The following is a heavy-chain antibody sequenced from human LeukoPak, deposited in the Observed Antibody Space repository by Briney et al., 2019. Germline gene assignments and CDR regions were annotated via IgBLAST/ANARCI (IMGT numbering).Heavy chain of an antibody. Sequence: PGGSLRLSCAASGFSFGTYAMHWVRQAPGKGLEYVSAISSNGRITYYANSVKGRFTISRDNSKNILYLQMGSLRAEDTAVYYRARVSGWYWFDNWGQGTLVTVSS. J-gene: IGHJ4*02. CDR2: ISSNGRIT. CDR3: ARVSGWYWFDN. V-gene: IGHV3-64*01. CDR1: GFSFGTYA. D-gene: IGHD6-19*01.